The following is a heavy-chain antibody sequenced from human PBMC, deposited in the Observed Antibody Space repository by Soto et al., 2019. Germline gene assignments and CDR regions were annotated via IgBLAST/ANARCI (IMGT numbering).Heavy chain of an antibody. J-gene: IGHJ4*02. D-gene: IGHD6-19*01. Sequence: GASVKVSCKASGYTFTSYGISWVRQAPGQGLEWMGWINAGNGNTKYSQKFQGRVTITRDTSASTAYMELSSLRSEDTAVYYCARELSPGYSSGWSYYFDYWGQGTLVTVSS. CDR1: GYTFTSYG. CDR3: ARELSPGYSSGWSYYFDY. CDR2: INAGNGNT. V-gene: IGHV1-3*01.